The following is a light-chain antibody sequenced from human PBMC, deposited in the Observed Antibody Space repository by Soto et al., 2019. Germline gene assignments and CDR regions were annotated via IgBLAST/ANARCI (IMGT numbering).Light chain of an antibody. CDR3: QQYGSSFT. J-gene: IGKJ3*01. CDR1: QSVSNN. V-gene: IGKV3-15*01. CDR2: GAS. Sequence: EIVMTHSPATLSVSPGERATLSCRASQSVSNNLAWYQQKPGQAPRLLIYGASTRATAIPARFSGSGSGTEFTLTISSLQSEDFAVYYCQQYGSSFTFGPGTKVDIK.